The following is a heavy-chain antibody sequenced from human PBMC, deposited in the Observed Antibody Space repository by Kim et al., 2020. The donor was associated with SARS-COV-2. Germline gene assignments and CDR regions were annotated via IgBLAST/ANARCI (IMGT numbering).Heavy chain of an antibody. D-gene: IGHD2-21*02. CDR1: GFTFSSYG. Sequence: GGSLRLSCAASGFTFSSYGMHWVRQAPGKRLEWVAVISYDGSNKYYADSVKGRFTISRDNSKNTLYLQMNSLRAEDTAVYDCAKESVAYCGVDCYSPDA. CDR2: ISYDGSNK. CDR3: AKESVAYCGVDCYSPDA. J-gene: IGHJ3*01. V-gene: IGHV3-30*18.